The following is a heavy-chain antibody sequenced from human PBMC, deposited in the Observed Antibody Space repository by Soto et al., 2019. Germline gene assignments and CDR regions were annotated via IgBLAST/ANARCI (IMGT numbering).Heavy chain of an antibody. Sequence: EVQLVESGGGLVQPGGSLRLSCATSGFTFGNYWMYWVRQAPGKGLVWVSRIHSDGTITTYAKSVKGRFTISRDIAKNTLYLQMNSLRDEDTAVYYCARGRGSFYLDFWGQGTLVTVSS. J-gene: IGHJ4*02. CDR2: IHSDGTIT. CDR1: GFTFGNYW. V-gene: IGHV3-74*01. CDR3: ARGRGSFYLDF. D-gene: IGHD1-26*01.